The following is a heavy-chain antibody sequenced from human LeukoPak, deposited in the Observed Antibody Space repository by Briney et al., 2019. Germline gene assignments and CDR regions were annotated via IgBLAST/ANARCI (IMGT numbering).Heavy chain of an antibody. V-gene: IGHV3-7*01. J-gene: IGHJ4*02. CDR1: GFTFTSYW. CDR2: IKHDGSEK. Sequence: GGSLRLSCAASGFTFTSYWMSWVRQAPGKGLEWVANIKHDGSEKYYVDSLKGRFTISRDNAKNSLYLQMNSLRAEDTAVYYCARGGENYYGSGSHDYWGQGTLVTVSS. CDR3: ARGGENYYGSGSHDY. D-gene: IGHD3-10*01.